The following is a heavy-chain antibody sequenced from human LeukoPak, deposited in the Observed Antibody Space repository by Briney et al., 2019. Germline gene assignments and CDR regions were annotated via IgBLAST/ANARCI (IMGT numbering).Heavy chain of an antibody. Sequence: PGGSLRLXCAASGFTFSSYSMNWVRQAPGKGLEWVSSISSSSSYIYYADSVKGRFTISRDNAKNSLYLQMNSLRAEDTAVYYCAREGLYGDYYDSSGYYFDYWGQGTLVTVSS. D-gene: IGHD3-22*01. V-gene: IGHV3-21*01. CDR3: AREGLYGDYYDSSGYYFDY. CDR1: GFTFSSYS. J-gene: IGHJ4*02. CDR2: ISSSSSYI.